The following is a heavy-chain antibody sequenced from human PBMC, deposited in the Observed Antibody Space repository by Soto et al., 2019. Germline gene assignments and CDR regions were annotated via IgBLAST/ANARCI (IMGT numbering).Heavy chain of an antibody. CDR3: ARVRAYDFYDNWFDP. V-gene: IGHV1-18*01. Sequence: ASVKVSCKASGYTFTSYGISWVRQAPGQGLEWMGWISAYNGNTNYAQKLQGRVTMTTDTSTSTAYMELRSLRSDDTAVYYCARVRAYDFYDNWFDPWGQGTLVTVSS. CDR2: ISAYNGNT. J-gene: IGHJ5*02. D-gene: IGHD3-3*01. CDR1: GYTFTSYG.